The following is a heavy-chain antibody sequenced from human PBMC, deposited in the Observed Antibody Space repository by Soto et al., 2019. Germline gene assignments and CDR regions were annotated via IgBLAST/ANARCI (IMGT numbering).Heavy chain of an antibody. V-gene: IGHV6-1*01. Sequence: XTLSLTCELSRDSVCGTSSIWSWRGHSPSRGPEWLGRTYSRSKWHTDYAVSVRGRITINPDTPKNQFFLQLSSVTLDFTAVYFCARELHGTYYHDSWGQGTLVTVSS. J-gene: IGHJ4*02. CDR2: TYSRSKWHT. CDR3: ARELHGTYYHDS. CDR1: RDSVCGTSSI. D-gene: IGHD2-21*01.